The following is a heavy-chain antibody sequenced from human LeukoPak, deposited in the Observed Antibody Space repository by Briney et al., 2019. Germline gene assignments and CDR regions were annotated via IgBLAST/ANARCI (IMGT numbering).Heavy chain of an antibody. CDR2: ISYDGSNK. Sequence: PGGSLRLSCAASGFTFSSYAMHWVRQAPGKGLEWVAVISYDGSNKYYADSVKGRFTISRDNSKNTLYLQMNSLRAEDTAVYYCARDLGQQLVLMGAFDIWGQGTMVTVSS. V-gene: IGHV3-30-3*01. D-gene: IGHD6-13*01. CDR1: GFTFSSYA. CDR3: ARDLGQQLVLMGAFDI. J-gene: IGHJ3*02.